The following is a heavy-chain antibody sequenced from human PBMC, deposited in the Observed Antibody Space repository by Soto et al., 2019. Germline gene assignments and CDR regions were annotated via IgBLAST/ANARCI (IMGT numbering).Heavy chain of an antibody. J-gene: IGHJ4*02. CDR3: ARDSVYYGDYELNYFDY. CDR2: MSSSSSYT. V-gene: IGHV3-11*05. D-gene: IGHD4-17*01. Sequence: PGGSLRLSCPASGFTFSDYYMSWIRQAPGKGLEWVSYMSSSSSYTNYADSVKGRFTISRDNAKNSLYLQMNSLRAEDTAVYYCARDSVYYGDYELNYFDYWGQGTLVTVS. CDR1: GFTFSDYY.